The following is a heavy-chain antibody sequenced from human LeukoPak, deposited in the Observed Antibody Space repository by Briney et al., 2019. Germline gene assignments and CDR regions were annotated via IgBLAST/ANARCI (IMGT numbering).Heavy chain of an antibody. D-gene: IGHD5-12*01. Sequence: PGGSRRLACAASGFTFSSYAMSWDRQAPGKGLQWVSTISGSGGRTYYADSVKGRFTISRDNSKNTLYLQMNSLRAEDTAIYHCAKDRGYERPEYFDNWGQASLVTVSS. J-gene: IGHJ4*02. CDR1: GFTFSSYA. CDR2: ISGSGGRT. CDR3: AKDRGYERPEYFDN. V-gene: IGHV3-23*01.